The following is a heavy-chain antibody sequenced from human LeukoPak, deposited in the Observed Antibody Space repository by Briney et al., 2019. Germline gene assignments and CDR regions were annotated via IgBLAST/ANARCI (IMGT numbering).Heavy chain of an antibody. J-gene: IGHJ4*02. CDR1: GYTFTSYG. CDR2: ISACNGNT. CDR3: ASLVGAIDGDYFDY. D-gene: IGHD1-26*01. Sequence: ASVKVSCKASGYTFTSYGISGVRQAPGQGLEGMGWISACNGNTNYAQRLQGRVTMTTDTSTSTAYMELRSLRSDDTAVYYCASLVGAIDGDYFDYWGQGTLVTVSS. V-gene: IGHV1-18*01.